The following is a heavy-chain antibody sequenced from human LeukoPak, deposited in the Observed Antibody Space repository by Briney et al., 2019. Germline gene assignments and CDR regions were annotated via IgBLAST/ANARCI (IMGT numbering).Heavy chain of an antibody. V-gene: IGHV5-51*01. D-gene: IGHD2-2*01. CDR3: ARSGTPGDIVVVPAAMGFDY. J-gene: IGHJ4*02. Sequence: GESLKISFKGSGSSFTSYWIGWVRQMPGKGLEWMGIIYPGDSDTRYSPSFQGQVTISADKSISTAYLQWSSLKASDTAMYYCARSGTPGDIVVVPAAMGFDYWGQGTLVTVSP. CDR2: IYPGDSDT. CDR1: GSSFTSYW.